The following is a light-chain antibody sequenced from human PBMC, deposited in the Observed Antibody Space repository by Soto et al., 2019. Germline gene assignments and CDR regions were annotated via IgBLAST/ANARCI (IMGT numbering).Light chain of an antibody. V-gene: IGKV3-20*01. CDR2: SAS. CDR1: QSVSSSY. CDR3: QQYGSSPPIT. J-gene: IGKJ5*01. Sequence: EIVLTQSPGTLSLSPGERATLSCRASQSVSSSYLAWYQQKPGQAPRLLIYSASSRATGIPDRFSGSGSGTDFTLTNSRLEPEDFAVYYCQQYGSSPPITFGQGTRLEIK.